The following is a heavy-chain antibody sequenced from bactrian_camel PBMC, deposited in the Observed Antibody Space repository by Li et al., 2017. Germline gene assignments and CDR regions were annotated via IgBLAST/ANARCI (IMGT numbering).Heavy chain of an antibody. CDR1: GFTFSSYW. V-gene: IGHV3S25*01. D-gene: IGHD4*01. CDR2: IDSDGGTT. CDR3: VRGTSSLYNSDYAFFGY. Sequence: QLVESGGGLVQPGGSLRLSCAASGFTFSSYWMYWVRQAPGKGLEWVSTIDSDGGTTYYADSVKGRFTISRDNAQKWVYLQMNSLKPEDTAVYYCVRGTSSLYNSDYAFFGYWGQWTQVTVS. J-gene: IGHJ6*01.